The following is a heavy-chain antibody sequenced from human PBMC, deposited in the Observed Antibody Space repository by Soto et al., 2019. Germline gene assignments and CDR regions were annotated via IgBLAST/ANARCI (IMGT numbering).Heavy chain of an antibody. CDR2: IYYSGST. CDR3: ARSTYYDFWSGYYGNWFDP. V-gene: IGHV4-59*01. CDR1: VGSISIYY. D-gene: IGHD3-3*01. Sequence: SETLSITCTISVGSISIYYWSWIRQPPGNGLEWIGYIYYSGSTNYNPSLKSRVTISVDTSKNQFSLKLSSVTAADTAVYYCARSTYYDFWSGYYGNWFDPWGQGTLVTVSS. J-gene: IGHJ5*02.